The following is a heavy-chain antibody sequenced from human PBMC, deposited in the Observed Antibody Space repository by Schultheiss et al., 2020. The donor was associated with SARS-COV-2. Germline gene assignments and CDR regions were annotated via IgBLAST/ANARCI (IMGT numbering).Heavy chain of an antibody. CDR3: VKDLWGSSGFYYIFDY. D-gene: IGHD3-22*01. V-gene: IGHV3-64D*06. CDR1: GFTFSSYG. CDR2: ISSNDYST. Sequence: GGSLRLSCSASGFTFSSYGMHWVRQAPGKGLEYVSGISSNDYSTDFADSVKGRFTISRDNSRNTVYLQMGSLRTEDTAVYFCVKDLWGSSGFYYIFDYWGQGTPVTVSS. J-gene: IGHJ4*02.